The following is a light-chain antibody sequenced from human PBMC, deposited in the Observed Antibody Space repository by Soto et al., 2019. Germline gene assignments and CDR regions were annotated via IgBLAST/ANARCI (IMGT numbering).Light chain of an antibody. CDR3: HKYNSALLT. J-gene: IGKJ5*01. CDR1: QGIYNY. Sequence: DIQMTQSPSSLSASVGDRVTITCRASQGIYNYLAWYQQKPGKAPKLLIYAASTLEAGVPSRFSGSGPGTDFTLTISSLQPEDVATYYCHKYNSALLTFGQGTRLEIK. CDR2: AAS. V-gene: IGKV1-27*01.